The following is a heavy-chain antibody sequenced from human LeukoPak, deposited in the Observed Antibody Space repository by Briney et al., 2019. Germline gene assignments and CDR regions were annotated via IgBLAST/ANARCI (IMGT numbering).Heavy chain of an antibody. CDR1: GFPFSRYS. Sequence: GGSLRLSCAASGFPFSRYSLHWVRQAPGKGLEWVAVMSYDGNTTYYADSVKGRFTISRDNSQNTLYLEMNSLSAEDTAVYYCAKDIKDTAMVNDAFDIWGQGTMVTVSS. V-gene: IGHV3-30*01. J-gene: IGHJ3*02. CDR3: AKDIKDTAMVNDAFDI. D-gene: IGHD5-18*01. CDR2: MSYDGNTT.